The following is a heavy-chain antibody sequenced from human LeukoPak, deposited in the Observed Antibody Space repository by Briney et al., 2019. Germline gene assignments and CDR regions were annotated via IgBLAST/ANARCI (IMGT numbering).Heavy chain of an antibody. Sequence: GGSLRLSCAASGFTFSSYAMSWVRQAPGEGLEWVSAISGSGGSTYYADSVKGRFTISRDNSKNTLYLQMNSLRAEDTAVYYCAKCSRGPAGCGNWFDPWGQGTLVTVSS. J-gene: IGHJ5*02. D-gene: IGHD2-2*01. CDR2: ISGSGGST. CDR1: GFTFSSYA. V-gene: IGHV3-23*01. CDR3: AKCSRGPAGCGNWFDP.